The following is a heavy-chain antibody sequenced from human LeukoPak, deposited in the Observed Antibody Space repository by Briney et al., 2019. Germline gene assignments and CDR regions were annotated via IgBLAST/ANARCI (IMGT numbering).Heavy chain of an antibody. CDR2: MNPNSGNT. CDR1: GYTFTSYD. Sequence: AXVKVSCKASGYTFTSYDINWVRQATGQGLEWMGWMNPNSGNTGYAQKFQGRVTMTRNTSISTAYMELSSLRSEDTAVYYCARAIPYYDFWSGYSYYYGMDVWGQGTTVTVSS. CDR3: ARAIPYYDFWSGYSYYYGMDV. J-gene: IGHJ6*02. D-gene: IGHD3-3*01. V-gene: IGHV1-8*01.